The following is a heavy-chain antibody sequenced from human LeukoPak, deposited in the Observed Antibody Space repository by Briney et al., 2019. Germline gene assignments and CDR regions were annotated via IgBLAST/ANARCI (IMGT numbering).Heavy chain of an antibody. J-gene: IGHJ5*02. Sequence: PGGSLRLSCAASGFTVSSNYMSWVRQAPGKGLEWVSVIYSGGSTYYADSVKGRFTISRDNSKNTLYLQMNSLRAEDTAVYYCARVRFLEWIDPWGQGTLVTVSS. D-gene: IGHD3-3*01. CDR2: IYSGGST. CDR1: GFTVSSNY. CDR3: ARVRFLEWIDP. V-gene: IGHV3-53*01.